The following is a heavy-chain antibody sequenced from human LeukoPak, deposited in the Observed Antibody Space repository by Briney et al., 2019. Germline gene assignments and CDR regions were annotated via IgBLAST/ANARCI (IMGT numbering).Heavy chain of an antibody. CDR3: ARDRLGFRVDV. J-gene: IGHJ6*04. D-gene: IGHD3-10*01. CDR1: GDSISSYY. V-gene: IGHV4-4*07. Sequence: SETLSLTCTVSGDSISSYYWSWIRQCAGEGLGWIGRINTSGNTNYNPSLKSRVTMSLDTSKNHFSLNLSSVTVADTAVYYCARDRLGFRVDVWGKGTTVTVSS. CDR2: INTSGNT.